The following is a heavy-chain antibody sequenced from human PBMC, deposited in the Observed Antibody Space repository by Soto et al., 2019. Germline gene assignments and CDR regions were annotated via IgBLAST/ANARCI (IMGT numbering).Heavy chain of an antibody. J-gene: IGHJ2*01. CDR2: IKQDGSEK. CDR3: ARVDYDFWRGYYSRYFDL. D-gene: IGHD3-3*01. CDR1: GFTFSSYW. V-gene: IGHV3-7*01. Sequence: EVQLVESGGGLVQPGGSLRLSCAASGFTFSSYWMSWVRQAPGKGLEWVANIKQDGSEKYYVESVKGRFTITRAKAKNSLYLQMNRLRAEDTAVYYCARVDYDFWRGYYSRYFDLWGRGTLVTLSS.